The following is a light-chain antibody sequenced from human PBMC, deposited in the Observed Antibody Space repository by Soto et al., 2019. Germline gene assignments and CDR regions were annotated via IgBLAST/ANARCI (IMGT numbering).Light chain of an antibody. V-gene: IGKV1-5*01. CDR3: QLYKTYSPWT. Sequence: DIQMTQSPSTLSASVGDRVTITCRASQGISGWLAWYQQKPGKAPKLLIFDASTLEGGVPSRFSGSGSGTEYTLTISSLQPDDYATYYCQLYKTYSPWTLGHGTNVEIK. CDR2: DAS. CDR1: QGISGW. J-gene: IGKJ1*01.